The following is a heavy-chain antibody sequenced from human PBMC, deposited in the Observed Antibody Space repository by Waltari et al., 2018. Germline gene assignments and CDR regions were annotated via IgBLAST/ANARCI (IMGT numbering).Heavy chain of an antibody. V-gene: IGHV4-38-2*01. CDR2: VFRNRDK. CDR3: VRPMYDSSDQGLAFDL. CDR1: GFLISRGYY. D-gene: IGHD3-22*01. J-gene: IGHJ3*01. Sequence: QVQLQGSGPGLARTSETLSLSCAGSGFLISRGYYWAWVRQPPGKGLEWIASVFRNRDKYYNPSLQSRVTISMDTSKNQISLQLTSVTAADTALYYCVRPMYDSSDQGLAFDLWGQGTMVTVSS.